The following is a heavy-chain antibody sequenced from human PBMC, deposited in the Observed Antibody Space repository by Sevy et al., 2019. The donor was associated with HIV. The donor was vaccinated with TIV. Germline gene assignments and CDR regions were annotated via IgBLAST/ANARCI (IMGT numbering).Heavy chain of an antibody. CDR3: ARDGGGGTTNSGMDV. J-gene: IGHJ6*02. Sequence: ASVKVSCKASGYTFTGDYLHWVRQAPGQGLEWMGRVYPNSGGTNYAQKFQGRVTMTRDTSISTAHMVLSRLRSDDTAVYYCARDGGGGTTNSGMDVWGQGTTVTVSS. V-gene: IGHV1-2*06. CDR2: VYPNSGGT. CDR1: GYTFTGDY. D-gene: IGHD1-7*01.